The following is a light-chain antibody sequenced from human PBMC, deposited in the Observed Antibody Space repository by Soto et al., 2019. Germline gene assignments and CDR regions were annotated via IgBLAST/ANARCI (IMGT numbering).Light chain of an antibody. V-gene: IGKV1-39*01. CDR2: NAA. CDR1: QGVSGY. J-gene: IGKJ2*01. CDR3: QQSYSTPPYT. Sequence: DLQMTQSPSSLSASVGDRVTITCRARQGVSGYLHWYQVKPGKAPKLLIYNAASLQSGVPSRFSGSGYGTGFTLTISSLQPEDFATYYCQQSYSTPPYTFGQGTKLEI.